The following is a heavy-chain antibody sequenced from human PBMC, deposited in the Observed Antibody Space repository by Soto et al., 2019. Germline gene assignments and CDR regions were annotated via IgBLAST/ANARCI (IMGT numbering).Heavy chain of an antibody. D-gene: IGHD2-2*01. V-gene: IGHV1-18*04. CDR1: GYTFGAYG. J-gene: IGHJ4*02. CDR3: AREAHSTISFPNGYFDY. Sequence: QVQLVQSGPDVMKPGASVKVSCEASGYTFGAYGISWVRQAPGQGLEWMGWISVYNGNTNYAQKFQGRVAMTIDTSTRTAYMELWSLGPDDTAMYYCAREAHSTISFPNGYFDYWGQGTLVTVSS. CDR2: ISVYNGNT.